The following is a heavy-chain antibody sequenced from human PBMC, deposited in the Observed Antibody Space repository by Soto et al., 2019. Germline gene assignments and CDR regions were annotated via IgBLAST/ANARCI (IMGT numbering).Heavy chain of an antibody. J-gene: IGHJ6*02. V-gene: IGHV1-69*13. D-gene: IGHD6-6*01. Sequence: SVKVSCKASGGTFSSYAISWVRQAPGQGLEWMGGIIPIFGTANYAQKFQGRVTITADESTSTAYMELGSLRSEDTAVYYCARERDSSSHGMDVWGQGTTVTVSS. CDR1: GGTFSSYA. CDR3: ARERDSSSHGMDV. CDR2: IIPIFGTA.